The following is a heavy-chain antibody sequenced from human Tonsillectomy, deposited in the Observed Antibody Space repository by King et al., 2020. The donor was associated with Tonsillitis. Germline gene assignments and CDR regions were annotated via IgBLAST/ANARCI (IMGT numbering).Heavy chain of an antibody. CDR3: ARVEGGGDYYFDY. Sequence: QLVQSGAEVKKPGASVRVSCKTSGYTFTDYYIYWVRQAPGQGLEWMGWVNTYNGDRNYAQKFQGRATMTRDTSISTAYMDLGSLTSDDTAVYYCARVEGGGDYYFDYWGQGTLVTVSS. D-gene: IGHD2-21*02. CDR1: GYTFTDYY. J-gene: IGHJ4*02. V-gene: IGHV1-2*02. CDR2: VNTYNGDR.